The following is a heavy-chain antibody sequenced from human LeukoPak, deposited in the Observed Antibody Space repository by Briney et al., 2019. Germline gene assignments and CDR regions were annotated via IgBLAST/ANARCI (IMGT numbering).Heavy chain of an antibody. CDR2: ISYDGSTK. J-gene: IGHJ4*02. CDR1: GFTFSSYS. Sequence: PGGSLRLSCAASGFTFSSYSMHWVRQAPGKGLEWVAVISYDGSTKYYADSVKGRFTISRDNSKNTLYLQMDSPRTEDTAVYFCAGRHCSGGGCYFAGADPFDYWGQGTLVTVSS. D-gene: IGHD2-15*01. CDR3: AGRHCSGGGCYFAGADPFDY. V-gene: IGHV3-30-3*01.